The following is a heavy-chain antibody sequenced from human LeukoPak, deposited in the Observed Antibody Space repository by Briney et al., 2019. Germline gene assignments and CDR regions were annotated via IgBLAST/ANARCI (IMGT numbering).Heavy chain of an antibody. V-gene: IGHV3-43*02. D-gene: IGHD6-19*01. CDR2: ITGDGIRT. Sequence: PGGSLRLSCAASGFTFDDYAMHWVSQAPGKCLEWVSLITGDGIRTYYADSVKGRFTISRDNSKNSLYLQMNSLRIEDTALYYCAKDLEPQWLVPIDGGYYYYYGMDVWGQGTTVTVSS. CDR1: GFTFDDYA. CDR3: AKDLEPQWLVPIDGGYYYYYGMDV. J-gene: IGHJ6*02.